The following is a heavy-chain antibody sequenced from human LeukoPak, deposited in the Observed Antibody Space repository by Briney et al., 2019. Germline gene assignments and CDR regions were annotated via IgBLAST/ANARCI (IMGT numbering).Heavy chain of an antibody. Sequence: GRSLRLSCAASGFTFDDYAMHWVRQAPGKGLEWVSGISWNGGSIGYADSVKGRFTISRDNAKNSLYLQMNSLRAEDTALYYCAKGETGYYISASFDYWGQGTLVTVSS. CDR2: ISWNGGSI. D-gene: IGHD3-9*01. CDR3: AKGETGYYISASFDY. V-gene: IGHV3-9*01. J-gene: IGHJ4*02. CDR1: GFTFDDYA.